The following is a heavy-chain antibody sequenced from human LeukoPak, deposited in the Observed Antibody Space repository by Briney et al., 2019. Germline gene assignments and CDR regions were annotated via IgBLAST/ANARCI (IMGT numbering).Heavy chain of an antibody. CDR2: ISGSGVST. J-gene: IGHJ5*02. CDR1: GFTFSSYA. V-gene: IGHV3-23*01. CDR3: AKTHDYSNYDMDWFDP. Sequence: PGGSLRLSCVASGFTFSSYAMSWVRQAPAKGLEWVSAISGSGVSTYYVDSVKGRFTISRDNSKHTLYLQMNSLRAEDTAVYYCAKTHDYSNYDMDWFDPWGQGTLVTVSS. D-gene: IGHD4-11*01.